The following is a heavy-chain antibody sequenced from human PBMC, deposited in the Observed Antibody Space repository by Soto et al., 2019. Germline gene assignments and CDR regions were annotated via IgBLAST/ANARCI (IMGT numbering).Heavy chain of an antibody. CDR1: GGSLSDSY. CDR2: INHRGTA. Sequence: SGSLSLTCAVYGGSLSDSYLNWLRQPPGKGLEWIGEINHRGTASYNPSLKSRVDISVDTALTQFSLKLRSVTAADTAIYYCAKYQWNPGAFDPWGPGTQVTVSS. V-gene: IGHV4-34*01. CDR3: AKYQWNPGAFDP. J-gene: IGHJ5*02. D-gene: IGHD6-19*01.